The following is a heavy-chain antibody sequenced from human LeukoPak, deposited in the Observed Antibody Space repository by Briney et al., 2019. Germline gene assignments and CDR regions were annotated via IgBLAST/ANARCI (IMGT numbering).Heavy chain of an antibody. D-gene: IGHD3-10*01. CDR2: IYYSGST. CDR1: GGSMSGYY. V-gene: IGHV4-59*01. Sequence: SETLSLTCTVSGGSMSGYYWSWIRQPPGKGLEWIGYIYYSGSTNYNPSLKSRVTISVDTSKNQFSLKLSSVTAADTAVYYCARLYGSGSYTLWFFDYWGQGTLVTVSS. CDR3: ARLYGSGSYTLWFFDY. J-gene: IGHJ4*02.